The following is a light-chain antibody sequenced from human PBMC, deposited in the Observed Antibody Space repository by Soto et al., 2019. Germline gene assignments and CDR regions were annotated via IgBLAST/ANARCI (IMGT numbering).Light chain of an antibody. CDR2: AAS. V-gene: IGKV1-5*01. Sequence: PQSPSTLSAYVGDRVTMTCLASQSISSWLAWYQQKPGKAPRLLIYAASTLQSGVPSRFSGSGSGAYFTLTISRLQPEDFASYYCLQDYSYPRTFGPGTKVDIK. CDR1: QSISSW. J-gene: IGKJ1*01. CDR3: LQDYSYPRT.